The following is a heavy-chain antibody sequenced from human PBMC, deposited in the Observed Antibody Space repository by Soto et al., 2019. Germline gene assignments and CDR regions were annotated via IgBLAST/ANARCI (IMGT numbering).Heavy chain of an antibody. CDR3: ASHPDYDFWSGYSYNWFDP. CDR1: GGTFSSYA. CDR2: IIPIFGTA. Sequence: GASVKVSCKASGGTFSSYAISWVRQAPGQGLEWMGGIIPIFGTANYAQKFQGRVTITADESTSTAYMELSSLRSEDTAVYYCASHPDYDFWSGYSYNWFDPWGQGTLVTVPQ. D-gene: IGHD3-3*01. V-gene: IGHV1-69*13. J-gene: IGHJ5*02.